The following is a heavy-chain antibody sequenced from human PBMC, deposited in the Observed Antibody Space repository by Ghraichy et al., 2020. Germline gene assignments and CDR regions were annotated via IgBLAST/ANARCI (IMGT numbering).Heavy chain of an antibody. D-gene: IGHD3-22*01. V-gene: IGHV3-23*01. CDR1: GFTFSTYA. CDR2: IAGSDDST. CDR3: AKDWSSSGYYSTDY. J-gene: IGHJ4*02. Sequence: LSLTCAASGFTFSTYAMSWVRQPPGKGLHWVSTIAGSDDSTYYADSVKGRFTISRDRSKNTLYLQMNSLRVEDTAVYYCAKDWSSSGYYSTDYWGQGTLVTVSS.